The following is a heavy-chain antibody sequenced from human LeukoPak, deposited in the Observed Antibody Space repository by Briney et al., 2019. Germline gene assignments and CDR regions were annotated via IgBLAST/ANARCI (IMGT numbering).Heavy chain of an antibody. V-gene: IGHV4-39*01. CDR3: ARRRYYDGSGYLE. CDR2: IYYSGRT. Sequence: SEILSLTCSVSGDSVSRSDSYWDWIRQPPGKGLEWIGTIYYSGRTYYSPSLKSRVTMSVDPSNNQFSLNLRSVTAADTAVYYCARRRYYDGSGYLEWGQGTLLSVSS. D-gene: IGHD3-22*01. CDR1: GDSVSRSDSY. J-gene: IGHJ1*01.